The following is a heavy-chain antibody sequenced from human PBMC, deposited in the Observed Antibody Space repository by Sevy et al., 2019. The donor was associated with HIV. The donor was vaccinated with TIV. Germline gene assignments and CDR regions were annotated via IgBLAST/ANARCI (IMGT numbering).Heavy chain of an antibody. CDR2: ISTYNDNK. D-gene: IGHD3-3*01. J-gene: IGHJ6*02. CDR1: GYTVSTYG. Sequence: ASVKVSCKASGYTVSTYGLTWVRQAPGQGLEWMGWISTYNDNKNYAEKVQGRLTLTIDTSTNTAYMEMRSLRSDDTAVYYCARGPEPWSGPYHHYPGMDVWGQGTTVTVSS. CDR3: ARGPEPWSGPYHHYPGMDV. V-gene: IGHV1-18*01.